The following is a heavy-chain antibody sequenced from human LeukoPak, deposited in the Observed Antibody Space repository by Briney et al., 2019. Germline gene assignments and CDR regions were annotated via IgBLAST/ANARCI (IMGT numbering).Heavy chain of an antibody. CDR3: ARHLYGSGLHRIDY. CDR2: IYCSGST. Sequence: SETLSLTCTVSGGSISSYYWSWIRQPPGKGLEWIGYIYCSGSTNYNPSLKSRVTISVDTSKNQFSLKLSSVTAADTAVYHCARHLYGSGLHRIDYWGQGTLVTVSS. V-gene: IGHV4-59*08. D-gene: IGHD6-19*01. J-gene: IGHJ4*02. CDR1: GGSISSYY.